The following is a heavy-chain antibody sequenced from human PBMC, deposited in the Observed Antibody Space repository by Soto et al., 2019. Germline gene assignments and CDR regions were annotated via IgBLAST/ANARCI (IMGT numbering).Heavy chain of an antibody. J-gene: IGHJ5*01. CDR1: GGTFNSYG. CDR2: IIPLYGTV. V-gene: IGHV1-69*01. Sequence: QAHLAQSGAEVKRPGSSVTVSCKASGGTFNSYGISWVRQAPGQGLDWMGVIIPLYGTVNYAQQFQGRVTITADESTGTVYMDLRSLRSEDTAMYYCATDTSMFRGRIADTPWFDSWGQGTLVTVSS. D-gene: IGHD3-10*01. CDR3: ATDTSMFRGRIADTPWFDS.